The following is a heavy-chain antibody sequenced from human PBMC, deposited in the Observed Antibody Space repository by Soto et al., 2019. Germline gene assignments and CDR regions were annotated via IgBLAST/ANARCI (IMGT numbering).Heavy chain of an antibody. Sequence: SETLSLTCSVSGDSISNSRFYWAWIRQPPGEGLEWIGSIYHTGNAYYNPSLKSRVTISVDTSKNQFSLRLISVTAADTAIYFCAREGNLGRWLQPLDFWGQGTLVTVSS. V-gene: IGHV4-39*07. CDR3: AREGNLGRWLQPLDF. J-gene: IGHJ4*02. CDR2: IYHTGNA. CDR1: GDSISNSRFY. D-gene: IGHD5-12*01.